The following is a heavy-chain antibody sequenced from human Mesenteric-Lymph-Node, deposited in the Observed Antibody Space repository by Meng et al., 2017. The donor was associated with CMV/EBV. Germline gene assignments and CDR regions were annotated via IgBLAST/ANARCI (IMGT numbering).Heavy chain of an antibody. CDR3: ARVGKYSGSWYAFDI. D-gene: IGHD6-13*01. Sequence: SETLSLTCTVSGGSISSSSYYWSWIRQPPGKGLEWIGYIYCSGSTNYNPSLKSRVTISVDTSKNQFSLKLSSVTAADTAVYYCARVGKYSGSWYAFDIWGQGTMVTVSS. CDR2: IYCSGST. V-gene: IGHV4-61*01. CDR1: GGSISSSSYY. J-gene: IGHJ3*02.